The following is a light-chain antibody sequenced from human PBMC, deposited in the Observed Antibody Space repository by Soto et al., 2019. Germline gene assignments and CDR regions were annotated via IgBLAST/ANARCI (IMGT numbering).Light chain of an antibody. Sequence: LHMTHSRSTLSASLGYIVTITCRASQSISSWLAWYQQKPGKAPKLLIYKASSLESGVPSRFSGSGSGTEFTLTISRLQTDDFATYYCQQYNSYWTFGQGTKVDIK. CDR3: QQYNSYWT. CDR1: QSISSW. V-gene: IGKV1-5*03. CDR2: KAS. J-gene: IGKJ1*01.